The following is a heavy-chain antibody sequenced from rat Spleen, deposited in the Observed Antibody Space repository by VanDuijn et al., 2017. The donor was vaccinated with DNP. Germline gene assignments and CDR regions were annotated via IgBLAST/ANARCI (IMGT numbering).Heavy chain of an antibody. V-gene: IGHV5-7*01. CDR3: ARSNTYYDGTYYYWYFDF. Sequence: EVQLVESGGGLVQPGRSLELSCAVSRITFSDYYMAWVRQAPTKGLEWVATISYDDSSTYYRDSVKGRFTISRDNGKSTQYLQMDSLRSEDTATYYCARSNTYYDGTYYYWYFDFWGPGTMVTVSS. CDR2: ISYDDSST. CDR1: RITFSDYY. J-gene: IGHJ1*01. D-gene: IGHD1-12*02.